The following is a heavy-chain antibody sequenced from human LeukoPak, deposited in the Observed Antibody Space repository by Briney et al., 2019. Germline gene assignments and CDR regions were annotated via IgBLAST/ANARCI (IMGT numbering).Heavy chain of an antibody. CDR3: AKAFGTNGYFQLPIDF. CDR2: ISSSGSTI. CDR1: GFTFSSYE. J-gene: IGHJ4*02. V-gene: IGHV3-48*03. Sequence: GGSLTLSCAASGFTFSSYEMNWVRQAPGKGREWVSYISSSGSTIYYADSVKGLFTISRENAKNSLYLQMNSLRAEDTAVYYCAKAFGTNGYFQLPIDFWGEGTLVTVSS. D-gene: IGHD2-8*01.